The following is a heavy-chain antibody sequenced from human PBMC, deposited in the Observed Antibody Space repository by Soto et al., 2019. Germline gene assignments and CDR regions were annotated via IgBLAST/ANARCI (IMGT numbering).Heavy chain of an antibody. CDR1: GGSISSYY. V-gene: IGHV4-59*08. D-gene: IGHD4-17*01. Sequence: SETLSLTCTVSGGSISSYYWSWIRQPPGKGLEWIGYIYYSGSTNYNPSLKSRVTISVDTSKNQFSLKLSSVTAADTAVYYCARQYYGDYADAFDIWGQGTMVTVSS. CDR3: ARQYYGDYADAFDI. CDR2: IYYSGST. J-gene: IGHJ3*02.